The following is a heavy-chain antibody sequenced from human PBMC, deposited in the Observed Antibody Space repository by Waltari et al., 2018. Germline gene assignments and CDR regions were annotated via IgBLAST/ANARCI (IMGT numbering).Heavy chain of an antibody. D-gene: IGHD6-19*01. CDR1: GYTFTGYY. CDR2: SNPNCGGT. Sequence: QVQLVQSGAEVKKPGASVKVSCKASGYTFTGYYMHWVRQAPGQGLEWMGSSNPNCGGTNTVTKDTARVTITRELCIITAYVELVRLRADESAVYYCGRGSSGLYAFDIWGQGTMVTVSS. CDR3: GRGSSGLYAFDI. J-gene: IGHJ3*02. V-gene: IGHV1-2*02.